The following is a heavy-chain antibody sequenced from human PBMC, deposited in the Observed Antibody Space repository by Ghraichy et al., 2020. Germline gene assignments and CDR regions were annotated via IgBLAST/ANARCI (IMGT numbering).Heavy chain of an antibody. CDR2: ISGSGSST. J-gene: IGHJ4*02. CDR1: GFTFSSYA. V-gene: IGHV3-23*01. D-gene: IGHD4-23*01. Sequence: GGSLRLSCAASGFTFSSYAMSWVRQAPGKGLEWVSAISGSGSSTYYADSVKGRFTISRDNSKNTLYLQMNSLRAEDTAVYYCAKDRALRWSLGSNFDYWGQGTLVTVSS. CDR3: AKDRALRWSLGSNFDY.